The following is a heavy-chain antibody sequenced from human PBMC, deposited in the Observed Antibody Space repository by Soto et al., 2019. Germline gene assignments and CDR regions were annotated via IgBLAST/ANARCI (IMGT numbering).Heavy chain of an antibody. CDR2: VKQDGSDK. V-gene: IGHV3-7*04. J-gene: IGHJ4*02. Sequence: EVQLVESGGGLVQPGGSLRLTCAASGFTFSRSWMSWVRQAPGKGLEWVVNVKQDGSDKYYVDSVKGRFTISRDNAKNPVYLEKSSLRAEDRGMNYCARGGGNFDHWGQGTLVTVSS. D-gene: IGHD3-16*01. CDR3: ARGGGNFDH. CDR1: GFTFSRSW.